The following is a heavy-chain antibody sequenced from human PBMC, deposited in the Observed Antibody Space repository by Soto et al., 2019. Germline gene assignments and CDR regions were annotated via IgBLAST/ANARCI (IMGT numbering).Heavy chain of an antibody. V-gene: IGHV1-46*01. D-gene: IGHD2-21*02. J-gene: IGHJ3*02. CDR1: GYTFTSYY. CDR2: INPSGGST. Sequence: ASVKVSCKASGYTFTSYYMHWVRQAPGQGLEWMGIINPSGGSTSYAQKFRGRVTMTRDTPTSTVYMELSSLRSEDTAVYYCARDPQMAYCGGDCYSVVGDAFDIWGQGTMVTVS. CDR3: ARDPQMAYCGGDCYSVVGDAFDI.